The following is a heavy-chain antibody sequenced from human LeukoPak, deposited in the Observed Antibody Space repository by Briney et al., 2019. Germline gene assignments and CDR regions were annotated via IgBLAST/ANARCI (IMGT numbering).Heavy chain of an antibody. J-gene: IGHJ4*02. CDR2: ISSSSSYI. CDR1: GFTFSAYS. Sequence: GGSLRLSCTASGFTFSAYSMNWVRQAPGKGLEWVSSISSSSSYIHYADSLKGRFTISRDNAKNSVYLQMSSLRAEDTALYYCAKDIAPITMVRGGGIDYWGQGTLVTVSS. CDR3: AKDIAPITMVRGGGIDY. V-gene: IGHV3-21*04. D-gene: IGHD3-10*01.